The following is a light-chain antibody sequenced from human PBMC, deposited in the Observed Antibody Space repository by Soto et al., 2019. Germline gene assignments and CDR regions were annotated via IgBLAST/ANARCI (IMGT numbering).Light chain of an antibody. V-gene: IGKV1-5*01. Sequence: DIQMTQSPSTLSASVGDRVTITCRASQSISSWLAWYEQKPGKAPKLLIYGASNLETGVPSRFSGSGSGTEFSLTISSLQPDDFATYYCQQYNSYSSYTFGQGTRLEIK. J-gene: IGKJ5*01. CDR1: QSISSW. CDR3: QQYNSYSSYT. CDR2: GAS.